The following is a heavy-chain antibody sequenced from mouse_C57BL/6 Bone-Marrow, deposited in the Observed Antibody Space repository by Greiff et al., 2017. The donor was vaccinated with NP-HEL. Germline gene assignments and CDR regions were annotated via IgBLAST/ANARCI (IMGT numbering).Heavy chain of an antibody. J-gene: IGHJ3*01. CDR1: GFTFSDSG. V-gene: IGHV5-17*01. CDR2: ISSGSSTI. D-gene: IGHD1-1*01. CDR3: ARGGSSWAY. Sequence: EVHLVESGGGLVKPGGSLKLSCAASGFTFSDSGMHWVRQAPEKGLEWVAYISSGSSTIYYADTVKGRFTISRDNAKNTLFLQMTSLRSEDTAMYYCARGGSSWAYWGQGTLVTVSA.